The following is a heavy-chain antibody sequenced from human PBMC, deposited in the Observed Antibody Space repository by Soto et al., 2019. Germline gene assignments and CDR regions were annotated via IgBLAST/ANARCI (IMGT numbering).Heavy chain of an antibody. CDR3: SAGTGAGLTLVYYYGMDV. Sequence: SVKVSCKASGFTFTSSAVQWVRQARGQRLEWIGWIVVGSGNTNYAQKFQERVTITRDMSTSTNYMALSSLRSEDTAVYYCSAGTGAGLTLVYYYGMDVWGQGIMVTVSS. CDR1: GFTFTSSA. CDR2: IVVGSGNT. D-gene: IGHD6-13*01. J-gene: IGHJ6*02. V-gene: IGHV1-58*01.